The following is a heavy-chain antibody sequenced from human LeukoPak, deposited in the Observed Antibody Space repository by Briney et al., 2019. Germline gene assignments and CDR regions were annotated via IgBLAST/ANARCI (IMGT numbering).Heavy chain of an antibody. CDR3: ARVGSSSWYGSPLFGY. CDR1: GGSISSYY. J-gene: IGHJ4*02. CDR2: IYYSGST. D-gene: IGHD6-13*01. Sequence: SSETLSLTCTVSGGSISSYYWSWIRQPPGKGLEWIGYIYYSGSTNYNPSLKSRVTISVDTSKNQFSLKLSSVTAADTAVYYCARVGSSSWYGSPLFGYWGQGTLVTVSS. V-gene: IGHV4-59*01.